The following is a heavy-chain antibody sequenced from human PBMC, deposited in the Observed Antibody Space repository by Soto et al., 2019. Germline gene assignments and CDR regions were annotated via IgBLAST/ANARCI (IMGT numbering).Heavy chain of an antibody. CDR1: GFTFSSYA. J-gene: IGHJ6*02. CDR3: ARVPQWDTPRRMDV. D-gene: IGHD1-26*01. CDR2: ISIGGGSS. Sequence: PGGSLRLSCAASGFTFSSYAMSWVRQAPGKGLEWVSLISIGGGSSYYADSVKGRFTISRDNSKNTLYLQMNSLRAEDTAVYYCARVPQWDTPRRMDVSGQATPVTDSS. V-gene: IGHV3-23*01.